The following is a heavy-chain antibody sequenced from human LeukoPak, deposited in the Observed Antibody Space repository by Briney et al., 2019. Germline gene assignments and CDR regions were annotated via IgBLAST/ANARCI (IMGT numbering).Heavy chain of an antibody. CDR1: GFTFNSYV. D-gene: IGHD3-3*01. V-gene: IGHV3-23*01. Sequence: GGSLRLSCAASGFTFNSYVMSWVRQAPGKGLEWVSAISGFGDSTYSADSVKGRFTISRDNSKNTLYLQMNSLRAEDTAVYYCARSHYDFWSGYQRGYFDYWGQGTLVTVSS. CDR3: ARSHYDFWSGYQRGYFDY. J-gene: IGHJ4*02. CDR2: ISGFGDST.